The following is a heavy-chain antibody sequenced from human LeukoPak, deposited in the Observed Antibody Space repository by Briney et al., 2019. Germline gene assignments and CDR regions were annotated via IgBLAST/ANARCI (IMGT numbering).Heavy chain of an antibody. J-gene: IGHJ6*03. Sequence: GGSLRLSCAASGFTFSSYGMSWVRQAPGKGLEWVANIKQDGSEKYYVDSVKGRFTISRDNAKNSLYLQMNSLRAEDTAVYYCARGVRQQLKLYYYYMDVWGKGTTVTVSS. CDR3: ARGVRQQLKLYYYYMDV. V-gene: IGHV3-7*01. CDR2: IKQDGSEK. CDR1: GFTFSSYG. D-gene: IGHD6-13*01.